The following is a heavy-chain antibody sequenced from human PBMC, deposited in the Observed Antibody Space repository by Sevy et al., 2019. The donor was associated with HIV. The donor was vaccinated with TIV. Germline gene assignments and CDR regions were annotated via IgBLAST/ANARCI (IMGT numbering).Heavy chain of an antibody. J-gene: IGHJ4*02. CDR1: GFTFSNYA. D-gene: IGHD2-2*01. V-gene: IGHV3-23*01. Sequence: GGSLRLSCAGSGFTFSNYAMSWVRQAPGKGLEWVSTFSFGCGKINYADSVKGRFTISRDNSKNTLYLQMNSLRAEDTALYYCAREGCSKPHDYWGQGTLVTVSS. CDR2: FSFGCGKI. CDR3: AREGCSKPHDY.